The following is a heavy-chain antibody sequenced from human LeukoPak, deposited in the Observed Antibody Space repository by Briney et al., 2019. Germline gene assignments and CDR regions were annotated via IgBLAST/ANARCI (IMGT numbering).Heavy chain of an antibody. CDR1: GGSISSYY. D-gene: IGHD1-7*01. CDR2: IYYSGST. CDR3: ARDNWNYGSSMDV. Sequence: PSETLSLTCTVSGGSISSYYWSWIRQPPGKGLEWIGYIYYSGSTNYNPSLKSRVTKSVDTSKNQFSLKLSSVTAADTAVYYCARDNWNYGSSMDVWGQGTTVTVSS. V-gene: IGHV4-59*01. J-gene: IGHJ6*02.